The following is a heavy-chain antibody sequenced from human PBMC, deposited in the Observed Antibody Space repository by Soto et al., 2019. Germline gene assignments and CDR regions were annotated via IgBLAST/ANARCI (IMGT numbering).Heavy chain of an antibody. D-gene: IGHD3-22*01. CDR1: GGTFSSYA. J-gene: IGHJ5*02. CDR3: ARDRGPSSGYYPYWFDP. CDR2: IIPIFGTE. Sequence: QVQLVQSGAEVKKPGSSVKVSCKASGGTFSSYAITWVRQAPGQGLEWMGGIIPIFGTENYAQKFQGRVTITADESTSTAYMELSSLRSEDTDVYYCARDRGPSSGYYPYWFDPWGQGTLVTVSS. V-gene: IGHV1-69*12.